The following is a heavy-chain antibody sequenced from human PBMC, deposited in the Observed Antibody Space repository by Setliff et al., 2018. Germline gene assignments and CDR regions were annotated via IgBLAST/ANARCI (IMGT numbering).Heavy chain of an antibody. Sequence: SETLSLTCTVSGLSLSSTTYYWGWFRQSPGKGLEWIGEINHSGSTDYNPSLKSRVTISVDTSKNQFSLKLSSVTAADTAVYYCARDQWVRSPPLYFSYSMDVWGQGTTVTVYS. CDR1: GLSLSSTTYY. J-gene: IGHJ6*02. D-gene: IGHD5-12*01. CDR2: INHSGST. CDR3: ARDQWVRSPPLYFSYSMDV. V-gene: IGHV4-39*07.